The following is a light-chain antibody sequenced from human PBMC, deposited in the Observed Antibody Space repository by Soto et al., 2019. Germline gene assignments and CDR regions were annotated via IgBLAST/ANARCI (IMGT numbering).Light chain of an antibody. V-gene: IGKV1-16*01. CDR2: ATS. CDR1: QGVGKY. Sequence: DIQMTQSPSSLSASVGDRVTITCRASQGVGKYLAWFQQRPGQAPKSLIYATSTLQTGGPSRFSGSGSVTDFTLPISSVQPEDVATYYCLQYNSYPQTFGQGTKLEIK. CDR3: LQYNSYPQT. J-gene: IGKJ2*01.